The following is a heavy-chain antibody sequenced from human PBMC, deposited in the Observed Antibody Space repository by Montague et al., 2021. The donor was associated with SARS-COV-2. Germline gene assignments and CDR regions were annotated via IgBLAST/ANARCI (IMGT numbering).Heavy chain of an antibody. CDR1: GGSISSSTYY. CDR2: IYYSGST. CDR3: ARHGWGWLRLLRPFGY. J-gene: IGHJ4*02. V-gene: IGHV4-39*01. D-gene: IGHD5-12*01. Sequence: SETLSLTCTVSGGSISSSTYYWGWIRQPPGKGLEWIGSIYYSGSTYYNPSLKSRVTISVDTSKNQFSLKLSSVTAADTAVYYCARHGWGWLRLLRPFGYWGQGTLVTVSS.